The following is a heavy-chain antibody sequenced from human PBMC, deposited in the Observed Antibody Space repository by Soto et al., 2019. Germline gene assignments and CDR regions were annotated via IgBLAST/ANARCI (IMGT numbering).Heavy chain of an antibody. CDR1: GYSFTSYW. V-gene: IGHV5-51*01. CDR3: ARHRSSSSSYYYYGMDV. J-gene: IGHJ6*02. CDR2: IYPGDSDT. D-gene: IGHD6-6*01. Sequence: EVQLVQSGAEVKKPGESLKISCKGSGYSFTSYWIGWVRQMPGKGLEWMGIIYPGDSDTRYSPSFQGQVTISADKSISTAYLQWSSLKASDTAMYYCARHRSSSSSYYYYGMDVWGQGTTVTVSS.